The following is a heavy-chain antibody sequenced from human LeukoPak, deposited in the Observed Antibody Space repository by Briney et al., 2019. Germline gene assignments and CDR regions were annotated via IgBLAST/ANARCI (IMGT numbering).Heavy chain of an antibody. V-gene: IGHV4-59*08. CDR2: IHYSGSA. CDR1: GGSISSFY. D-gene: IGHD3-3*01. Sequence: SETLSLTCAVSGGSISSFYWSWVRQPPGKGLEWIGNIHYSGSANYNPSLRSRVTILVDTSKNQFSLKVSSVTAADTAVYYCARITDRTIFGEIMHGFDVWGQGTPVTVSS. CDR3: ARITDRTIFGEIMHGFDV. J-gene: IGHJ3*01.